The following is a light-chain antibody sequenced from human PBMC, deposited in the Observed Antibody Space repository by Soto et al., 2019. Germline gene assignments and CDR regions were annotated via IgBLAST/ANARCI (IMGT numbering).Light chain of an antibody. CDR1: NSNIGAGYD. V-gene: IGLV1-40*01. CDR3: QSYDRSLSALV. J-gene: IGLJ3*02. CDR2: ANS. Sequence: QSVLTQPPSVSGAPGQRVTISCTGSNSNIGAGYDVHWYQQLPGTAPKLLIYANSNRPSGVPDRFSGSKSGTSASLAITGLQAEDEADYYCQSYDRSLSALVFGGGTKVTVL.